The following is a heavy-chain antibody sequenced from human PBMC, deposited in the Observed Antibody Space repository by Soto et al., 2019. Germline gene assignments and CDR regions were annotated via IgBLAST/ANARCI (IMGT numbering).Heavy chain of an antibody. J-gene: IGHJ4*02. V-gene: IGHV4-31*03. CDR1: GGSITSGDYY. D-gene: IGHD1-26*01. Sequence: PSETLSLTCTVSGGSITSGDYYWSWIRQHPGKGLEWIGYIFHTGSAYYNPSLKSRVTISVDTSKSQFSLTLNSVTAADTAVYFCARYWVSSGWAFDYWGQGALVTVSS. CDR2: IFHTGSA. CDR3: ARYWVSSGWAFDY.